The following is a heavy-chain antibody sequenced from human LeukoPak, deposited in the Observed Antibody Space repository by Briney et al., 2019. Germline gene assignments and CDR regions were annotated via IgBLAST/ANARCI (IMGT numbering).Heavy chain of an antibody. D-gene: IGHD3-3*01. CDR2: IYYSGST. J-gene: IGHJ3*02. V-gene: IGHV4-59*12. CDR1: GGSISSDY. Sequence: SETLSLTCIVSGGSISSDYWSWIRQSPGKGLEWIGYIYYSGSTYYNPSLKSRVTISVDRSKNQFSLKLSSVTAADTAVYYCASTGAPAKYYDFWSGSYAFDIWGQGTMVTVSS. CDR3: ASTGAPAKYYDFWSGSYAFDI.